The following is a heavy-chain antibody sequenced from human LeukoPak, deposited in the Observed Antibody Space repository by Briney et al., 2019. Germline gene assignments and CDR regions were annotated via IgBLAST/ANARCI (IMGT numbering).Heavy chain of an antibody. J-gene: IGHJ6*03. CDR2: IYYSGST. CDR3: ARTYYDFWSPPNYYMDV. V-gene: IGHV4-59*08. CDR1: GGSISSYY. D-gene: IGHD3-3*01. Sequence: SETLSLTCTVSGGSISSYYWSWIRQPPGKGLEWIGYIYYSGSTNYNPSLKSRVTISVDTSKNQFSLRLSSVTAADTAVYYCARTYYDFWSPPNYYMDVWGKGTTVTVSS.